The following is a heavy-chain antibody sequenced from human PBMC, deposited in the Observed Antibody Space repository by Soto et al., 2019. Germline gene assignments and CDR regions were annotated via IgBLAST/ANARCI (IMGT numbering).Heavy chain of an antibody. J-gene: IGHJ4*02. CDR1: GFNFGNYA. V-gene: IGHV3-9*01. CDR3: AKDKGGPLYYIAS. CDR2: INWNSDKV. Sequence: VLLVESGGGLVQPGRSLRLSCAVSGFNFGNYAMHWVRQPPGKGLERVAAINWNSDKVAYAGSVLGRFTIVRDSARDSLHLQMHDLATGHTGLYYGAKDKGGPLYYIASLGQEVLVSVSS.